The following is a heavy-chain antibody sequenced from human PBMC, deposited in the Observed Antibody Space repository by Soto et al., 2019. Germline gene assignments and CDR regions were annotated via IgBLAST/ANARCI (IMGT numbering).Heavy chain of an antibody. V-gene: IGHV3-30*09. J-gene: IGHJ4*02. D-gene: IGHD3-9*01. CDR2: IAYDGSKE. Sequence: GGSLRLSCAASRFNFSDYAMHWVRQAPGKGLEWVALIAYDGSKEHHAESVKGRSAISRDNSKNTLYLQMNSLRAEDTALYFCAKDRSKFDFLTGHEGSIASWGQGTLVTVSS. CDR1: RFNFSDYA. CDR3: AKDRSKFDFLTGHEGSIAS.